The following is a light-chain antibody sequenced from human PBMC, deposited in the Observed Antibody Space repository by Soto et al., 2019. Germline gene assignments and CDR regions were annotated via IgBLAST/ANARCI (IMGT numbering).Light chain of an antibody. CDR1: SSNIGAGYD. V-gene: IGLV1-40*01. J-gene: IGLJ3*02. CDR2: GNS. CDR3: QSYDSSLRGRV. Sequence: QSVLTQPPSVSGAPGQRVTISCTGSSSNIGAGYDVHWYQQLPGTAPKLLIYGNSNRPSGVPDRFSGSKSGTSAFLAITGLQAGDEADYYCQSYDSSLRGRVFGGGTKLTVL.